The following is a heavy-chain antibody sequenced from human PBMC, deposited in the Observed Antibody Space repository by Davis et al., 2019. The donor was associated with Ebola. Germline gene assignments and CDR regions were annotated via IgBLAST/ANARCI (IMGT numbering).Heavy chain of an antibody. J-gene: IGHJ6*02. D-gene: IGHD3-16*01. CDR2: IKGNPDGGTK. V-gene: IGHV3-15*01. Sequence: GESLKISCAASGITVSDSYLIWVRQTPGKGLEWVGRIKGNPDGGTKDYAAPVKGRFTISRDDSINTLYLQMNSLKIADTAVYYCITDEGGLGVWSQGTTVTVSS. CDR3: ITDEGGLGV. CDR1: GITVSDSY.